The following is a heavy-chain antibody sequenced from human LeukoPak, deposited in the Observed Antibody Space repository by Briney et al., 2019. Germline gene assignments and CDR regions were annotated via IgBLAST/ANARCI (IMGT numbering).Heavy chain of an antibody. V-gene: IGHV6-1*01. J-gene: IGHJ6*02. CDR1: GDSFSSNSAA. CDR3: AIEGSYGLDV. CDR2: TYYRSKWYN. Sequence: SQTLSLTCAISGDSFSSNSAAWNWIRQSPSRGLEWLGRTYYRSKWYNDYAESVKSRLTINPDTSKNQLSLQLNSVTPEDTAVYFCAIEGSYGLDVWGQGTTVTVSS.